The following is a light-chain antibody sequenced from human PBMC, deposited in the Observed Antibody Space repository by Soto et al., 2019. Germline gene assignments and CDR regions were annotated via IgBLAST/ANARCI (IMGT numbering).Light chain of an antibody. CDR2: DVS. CDR1: SSDVGGYNF. V-gene: IGLV2-14*03. Sequence: QSALTQPASVSGSPGQTITISCTGSSSDVGGYNFVSWYQHHPGKAPKLVIYDVSDRPSGISNRFSGSKSGSTAFLTISGLQAEDEADYYCSSYSTSSTPYVLGTGTKLTVL. J-gene: IGLJ1*01. CDR3: SSYSTSSTPYV.